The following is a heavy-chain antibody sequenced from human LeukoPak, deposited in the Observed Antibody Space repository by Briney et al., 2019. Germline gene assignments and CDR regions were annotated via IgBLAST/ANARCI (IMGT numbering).Heavy chain of an antibody. CDR3: AREYSH. CDR1: GDSITSGDSY. J-gene: IGHJ4*02. D-gene: IGHD5-12*01. V-gene: IGHV4-61*02. CDR2: IYTSGST. Sequence: SETLSLTCSVSGDSITSGDSYWTWIRQPAGRGMEWIGLIYTSGSTKYNPSLKSRITMSLDTSKNQISLQLNSVTAADTAVYYCAREYSHWGQGTLVTVSS.